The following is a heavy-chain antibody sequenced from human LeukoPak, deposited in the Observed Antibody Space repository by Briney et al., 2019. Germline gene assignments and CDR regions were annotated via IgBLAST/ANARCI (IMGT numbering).Heavy chain of an antibody. CDR1: GYTFTGYY. J-gene: IGHJ6*02. Sequence: ASVKVSCKASGYTFTGYYMHWVRQAPGQGLEWMGWINTNTGNPTYAQGFTGRFVFSLDTSVSTAYLQISSLKAEDTAVYYCARDQAPYYYYGMDVWGQGTTVTVSS. CDR3: ARDQAPYYYYGMDV. V-gene: IGHV7-4-1*02. CDR2: INTNTGNP.